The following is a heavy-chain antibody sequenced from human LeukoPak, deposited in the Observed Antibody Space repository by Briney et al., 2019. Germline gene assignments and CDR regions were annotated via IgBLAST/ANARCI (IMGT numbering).Heavy chain of an antibody. CDR3: ARDIWFGEGYFDY. J-gene: IGHJ4*02. V-gene: IGHV3-11*06. Sequence: GGSLRLSCAASGFTFSDYYMSWIRQAPGKGLEWVTYISSSSSYTNYADSVKGRFTISRDNARNSLYLQMNSLRAEDTAVYYCARDIWFGEGYFDYWGQGTLVTVSS. CDR1: GFTFSDYY. CDR2: ISSSSSYT. D-gene: IGHD3-10*01.